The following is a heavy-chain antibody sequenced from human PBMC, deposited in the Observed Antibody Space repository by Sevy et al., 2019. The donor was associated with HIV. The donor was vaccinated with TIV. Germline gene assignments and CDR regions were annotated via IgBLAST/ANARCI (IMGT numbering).Heavy chain of an antibody. V-gene: IGHV3-23*01. D-gene: IGHD6-6*01. J-gene: IGHJ6*02. CDR1: GFTFSNYA. Sequence: GGSLRLSCVASGFTFSNYAMSWVRQAPGKGLEWVSGISGSGGSTYYADSVKGRFTISRDNSKNTLYLQMNSLRAEDTAVYYCAKDPSSSFYYYSYGMDVWGQGTTVTVSS. CDR2: ISGSGGST. CDR3: AKDPSSSFYYYSYGMDV.